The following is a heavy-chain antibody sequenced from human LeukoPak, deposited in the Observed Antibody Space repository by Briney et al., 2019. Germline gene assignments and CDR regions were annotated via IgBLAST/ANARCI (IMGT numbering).Heavy chain of an antibody. Sequence: SETLSLTCIVSGGSVSSGSYYWSWIRQPPGKGLEWIAYIYYSGSTNYNPSLTSRVTISVDTSKNQFSLKLSSETAADTAVYYCARRLEIGGYFDLWGRGTLVTVSS. CDR1: GGSVSSGSYY. D-gene: IGHD5-24*01. J-gene: IGHJ2*01. CDR2: IYYSGST. V-gene: IGHV4-61*01. CDR3: ARRLEIGGYFDL.